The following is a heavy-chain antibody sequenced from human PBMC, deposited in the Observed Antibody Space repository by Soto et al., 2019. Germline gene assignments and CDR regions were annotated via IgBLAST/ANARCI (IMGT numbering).Heavy chain of an antibody. Sequence: SETLSLTCTVSGGSITSNYCTWIRPTARKGFEWIARSYKSGTTDYNPSLKGRLSMSLHPSKNQFSLSLASVTAADTGIYYCARERAAPSWIDPWGQGTLVTVYS. CDR3: ARERAAPSWIDP. V-gene: IGHV4-4*07. CDR1: GGSITSNY. D-gene: IGHD6-6*01. J-gene: IGHJ5*02. CDR2: SYKSGTT.